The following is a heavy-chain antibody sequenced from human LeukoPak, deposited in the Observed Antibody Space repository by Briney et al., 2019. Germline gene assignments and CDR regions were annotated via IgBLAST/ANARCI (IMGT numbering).Heavy chain of an antibody. CDR3: TTDSSGYYEGYFDY. CDR1: GFTFSNAW. V-gene: IGHV3-15*01. CDR2: IKSKTDGGTT. D-gene: IGHD3-22*01. J-gene: IGHJ4*02. Sequence: GGSLRLSCAASGFTFSNAWMSWVRQAPGKGLEWVGRIKSKTDGGTTDYAAPVKGRFTVSRDDSKNTLYLQMNSLKTEDTAVYYCTTDSSGYYEGYFDYWGQGTLVAVSS.